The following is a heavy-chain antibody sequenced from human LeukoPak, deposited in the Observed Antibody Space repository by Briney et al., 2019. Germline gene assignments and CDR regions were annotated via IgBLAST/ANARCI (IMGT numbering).Heavy chain of an antibody. J-gene: IGHJ4*02. V-gene: IGHV4-34*01. CDR3: ARVRGEFRGGDLDY. Sequence: PSETLSLTCAVYGGSFSGYYWSWIRQPPGKGLEWIGEINHSGSTNYNPSLKSRVTISVDTSKNQFSLKLSSVTAADTAVYYCARVRGEFRGGDLDYWGQGTLVTVSS. CDR2: INHSGST. CDR1: GGSFSGYY. D-gene: IGHD3-16*01.